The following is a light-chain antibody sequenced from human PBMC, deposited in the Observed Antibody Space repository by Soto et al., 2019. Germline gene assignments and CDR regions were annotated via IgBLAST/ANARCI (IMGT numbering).Light chain of an antibody. V-gene: IGKV1-39*01. CDR3: QQTYSTPSIT. CDR2: GAS. J-gene: IGKJ5*01. CDR1: QTINTS. Sequence: DIQMTQSPSSLSASVGDRVTITCRASQTINTSLNWYQQQPGKAPKLLLYGASSLQRGVPSRFSGSGPGSDFTLTIRSLQPEDFATYYCQQTYSTPSITFGQGTRLDIK.